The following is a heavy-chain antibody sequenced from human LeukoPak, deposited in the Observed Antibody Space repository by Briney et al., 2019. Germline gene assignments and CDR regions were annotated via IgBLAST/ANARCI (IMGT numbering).Heavy chain of an antibody. CDR2: ISSSSGYI. Sequence: GGSLRLSCAASGFTFSTYTMNWVRQAPGKGLEWVSSISSSSGYIYYADSVKGRFTISRDNAKNSLYLQMNSLRAEDTAVYYCAKKGIAARPVDYWGQGTLVTVSS. V-gene: IGHV3-21*01. J-gene: IGHJ4*02. CDR3: AKKGIAARPVDY. CDR1: GFTFSTYT. D-gene: IGHD6-6*01.